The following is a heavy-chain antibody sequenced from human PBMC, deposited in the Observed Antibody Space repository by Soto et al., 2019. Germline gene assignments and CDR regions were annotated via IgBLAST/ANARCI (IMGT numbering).Heavy chain of an antibody. J-gene: IGHJ4*02. CDR3: AWYDGGYMGFDF. CDR2: IDPNSGDT. V-gene: IGHV1-2*02. Sequence: QVQLVQSGAEVKKPGASVKVSCQTSGYTFLDSYIHWVRQAPGQGLEWMGYIDPNSGDTNYGKVFQGRLTVTRDTSVSTVYMELTRLKSGDTAFYYCAWYDGGYMGFDFWGPGTLVTVSS. CDR1: GYTFLDSY. D-gene: IGHD3-22*01.